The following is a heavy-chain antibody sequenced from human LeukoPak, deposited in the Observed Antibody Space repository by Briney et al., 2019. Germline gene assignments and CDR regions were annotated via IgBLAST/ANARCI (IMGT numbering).Heavy chain of an antibody. Sequence: GGSLRLSCAASGFMFSTYGMHWVRQAPGKGLEWVAVISYDGQNKYYGDSVRGRFTIARDNSKNTLHLQMNSLRREDTAMYYCAKDGLAGRFDSCVPGIYDGLDVWGQGTTVTVSS. CDR3: AKDGLAGRFDSCVPGIYDGLDV. V-gene: IGHV3-30*18. CDR1: GFMFSTYG. D-gene: IGHD6-19*01. J-gene: IGHJ6*02. CDR2: ISYDGQNK.